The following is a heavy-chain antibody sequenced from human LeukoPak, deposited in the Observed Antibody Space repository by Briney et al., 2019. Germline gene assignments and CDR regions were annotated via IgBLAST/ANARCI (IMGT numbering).Heavy chain of an antibody. D-gene: IGHD3-22*01. CDR2: IYTSGST. CDR1: GGSISSYY. Sequence: SETLSLTCTVSGGSISSYYWTWIRQPAGKGLEWIGRIYTSGSTDFNPSLKSRVTMSVDTSKDQFSLKLTSVTAADTAVYFRAIYDSSGAYFQHWGQGTLVTVSS. V-gene: IGHV4-4*07. J-gene: IGHJ1*01. CDR3: AIYDSSGAYFQH.